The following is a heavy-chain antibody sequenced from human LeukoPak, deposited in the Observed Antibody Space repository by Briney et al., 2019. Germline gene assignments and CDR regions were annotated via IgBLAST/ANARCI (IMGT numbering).Heavy chain of an antibody. D-gene: IGHD2-2*03. J-gene: IGHJ4*02. CDR3: ARHGSTDYFDY. CDR1: GGSISSTTSY. CDR2: IYYSGST. V-gene: IGHV4-39*01. Sequence: NPSETLSLTCAVSGGSISSTTSYWGWIRQPPGKGLEWIGGIYYSGSTFYNPSLKSRVTISVDTSKNQLSLRLSSVTAADTAVYYCARHGSTDYFDYWGQGTLVTVSS.